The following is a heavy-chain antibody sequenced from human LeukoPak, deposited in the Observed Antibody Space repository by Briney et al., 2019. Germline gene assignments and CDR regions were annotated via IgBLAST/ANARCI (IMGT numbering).Heavy chain of an antibody. CDR2: ISGSGGST. Sequence: GGSLRLSCAASGFTFSSYAMSWVRQAPGKGLEWVSAISGSGGSTYYADSVKGRFTISRDNSKNTLYLQMNSLRAEDTAVYYCAKDRGDSGSYFGLHYFDYWGQGTLVTVSS. V-gene: IGHV3-23*01. CDR3: AKDRGDSGSYFGLHYFDY. J-gene: IGHJ4*02. D-gene: IGHD1-26*01. CDR1: GFTFSSYA.